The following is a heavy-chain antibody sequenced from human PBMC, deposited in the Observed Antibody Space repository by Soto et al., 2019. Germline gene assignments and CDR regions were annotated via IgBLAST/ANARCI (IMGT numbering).Heavy chain of an antibody. Sequence: SETLSLTCTVSGGSTSSYYWSWIRQPPGKGLEWIGYIYYSGSTNYNPSLKSRVTISVDTSKNQFSLKLSSVTAADTAVYYCARARNPALGLDYWGQGNMVAVSS. V-gene: IGHV4-59*01. CDR1: GGSTSSYY. J-gene: IGHJ4*02. CDR2: IYYSGST. D-gene: IGHD3-16*01. CDR3: ARARNPALGLDY.